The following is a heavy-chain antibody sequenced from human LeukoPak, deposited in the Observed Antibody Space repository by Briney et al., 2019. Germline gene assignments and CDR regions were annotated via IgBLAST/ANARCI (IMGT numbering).Heavy chain of an antibody. CDR1: GGSISSSGYY. CDR3: ARGGTETGILPRDGFDI. CDR2: LFYTGST. D-gene: IGHD1-1*01. V-gene: IGHV4-39*07. Sequence: PSETLSLTCTVSGGSISSSGYYWGWIRQSPGKGMEWIASLFYTGSTHYNPSLKSRVTISVDTSKSQFSLKLTSVTAADTALYYCARGGTETGILPRDGFDIWGQGTMVTVSS. J-gene: IGHJ3*02.